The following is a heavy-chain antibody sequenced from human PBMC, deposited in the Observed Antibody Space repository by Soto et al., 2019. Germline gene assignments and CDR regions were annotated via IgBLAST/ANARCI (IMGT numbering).Heavy chain of an antibody. V-gene: IGHV1-69*01. J-gene: IGHJ4*02. CDR2: IVPIDGST. Sequence: QVQLVQSGAEVKKPGSSVKVSCTTSGGTISSFGMNWVRQAPGQGLEWMGGIVPIDGSTKYAEKFQGRVTITSDASTSTVYMDLSSLSSEDTAVYYCARSFTKSRRGGVAFDYWGQGTMLTVSP. D-gene: IGHD3-3*01. CDR1: GGTISSFG. CDR3: ARSFTKSRRGGVAFDY.